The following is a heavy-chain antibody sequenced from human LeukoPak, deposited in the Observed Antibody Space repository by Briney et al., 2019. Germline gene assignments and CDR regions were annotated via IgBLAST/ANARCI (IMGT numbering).Heavy chain of an antibody. D-gene: IGHD4-17*01. Sequence: SETLSLTCTVSGGSISPYYWTWIRQTPGKGLEWVGYVYYNGLNSYNASLRSRRILSVDTPRNQVSLVLTSVTAADPAVYCCTREVCTVTFDYWGQGTLVTVSS. CDR3: TREVCTVTFDY. J-gene: IGHJ4*02. CDR2: VYYNGLN. V-gene: IGHV4-59*01. CDR1: GGSISPYY.